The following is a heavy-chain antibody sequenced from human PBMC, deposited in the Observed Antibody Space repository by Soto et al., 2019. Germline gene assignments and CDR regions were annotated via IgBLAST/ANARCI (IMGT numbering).Heavy chain of an antibody. Sequence: SQTLSLTFAISVDSVSSNTSSWNWIRSSPSRGLEWLGRTYYRSNWRHDYAVSVKSRITVNPDTSKNHFSLQLNSVTPDDTAVYYCARGVAGTGFDLWGQGTLVTVSS. CDR3: ARGVAGTGFDL. V-gene: IGHV6-1*01. CDR1: VDSVSSNTSS. D-gene: IGHD6-19*01. J-gene: IGHJ4*02. CDR2: TYYRSNWRH.